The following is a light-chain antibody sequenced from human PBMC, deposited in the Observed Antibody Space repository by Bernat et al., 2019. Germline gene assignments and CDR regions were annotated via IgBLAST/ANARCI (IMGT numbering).Light chain of an antibody. Sequence: QAGLTQPPSMSKGLRQTATLTCTGNIDNVGYQGAAWLQQHQGHPPKLLSYRNNLRPSGISERFSAARSGNTASLTITGLQPEDEADYYCSAWDASLSAWVFGGWTKLTVL. CDR2: RNN. CDR3: SAWDASLSAWV. V-gene: IGLV10-54*01. CDR1: IDNVGYQG. J-gene: IGLJ3*02.